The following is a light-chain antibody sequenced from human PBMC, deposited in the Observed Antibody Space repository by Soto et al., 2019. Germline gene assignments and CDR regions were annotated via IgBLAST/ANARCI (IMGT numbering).Light chain of an antibody. J-gene: IGKJ2*01. Sequence: EVVMTQSPATLSVSPGERTTLSCRASQSVTRNLAWYQRKPGQAPRLLIFDASTRATGIPGRFGGSGSGTEFTLTISSVQSEDFAVYYCQEYNNWAPYSFGQGTKLEIK. CDR2: DAS. CDR3: QEYNNWAPYS. V-gene: IGKV3-15*01. CDR1: QSVTRN.